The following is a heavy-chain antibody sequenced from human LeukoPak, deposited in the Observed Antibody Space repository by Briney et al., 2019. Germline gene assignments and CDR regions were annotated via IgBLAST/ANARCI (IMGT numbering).Heavy chain of an antibody. CDR3: ATPYHYYYDSSGYYSRAFDI. D-gene: IGHD3-22*01. CDR1: GFTFSSYA. V-gene: IGHV3-23*01. Sequence: PGGSLRLSCAASGFTFSSYAMSWVRQAPGKGLEWVSAISGSGGSTYYADSVKGRFTISRDNSKNTLYLQMNSLRAEDTAVYYCATPYHYYYDSSGYYSRAFDIWGQGTMVTVSS. CDR2: ISGSGGST. J-gene: IGHJ3*02.